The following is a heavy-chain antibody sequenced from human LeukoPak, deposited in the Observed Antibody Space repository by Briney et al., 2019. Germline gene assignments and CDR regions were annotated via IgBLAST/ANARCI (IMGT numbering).Heavy chain of an antibody. Sequence: ASVKVSCKASGGTFSSYAISWVRQAPGQGLERMGRIIPIFGTANYAQKFQGRVTITTDESTSTAYMELSSLGSEDTAVYYCASSGGPGEGYTYYYYMDVWGKGTTVTVSS. CDR3: ASSGGPGEGYTYYYYMDV. J-gene: IGHJ6*03. CDR2: IIPIFGTA. D-gene: IGHD3-10*01. CDR1: GGTFSSYA. V-gene: IGHV1-69*05.